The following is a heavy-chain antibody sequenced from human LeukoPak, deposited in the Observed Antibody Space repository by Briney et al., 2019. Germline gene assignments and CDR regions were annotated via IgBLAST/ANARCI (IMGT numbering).Heavy chain of an antibody. CDR1: GFTVSNHW. CDR2: IREERGQA. V-gene: IGHV3-7*03. D-gene: IGHD5-18*01. Sequence: PGGSLRLSCVASGFTVSNHWMSWDSQAQGKGLEWVANIREERGQAYYVDSVKGRFTISKNSAKNSLYLQMNTLRVEDTAMYYCASLDTAKQPLANHWGQGTLVTVSS. CDR3: ASLDTAKQPLANH. J-gene: IGHJ5*02.